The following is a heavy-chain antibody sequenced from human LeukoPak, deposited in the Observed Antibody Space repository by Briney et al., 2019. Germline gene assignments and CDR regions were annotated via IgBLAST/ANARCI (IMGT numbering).Heavy chain of an antibody. D-gene: IGHD2-8*01. CDR3: ANALNGVDGFVV. V-gene: IGHV3-23*01. Sequence: PGGSLRLSCAASGFTFYNYAMSWVRQAPGKGLEWVSAISGSGGSTYFADSVKGRFTISRDNSKNTLYLQMNSLRAEDTAIYYCANALNGVDGFVVWGQGTMVIVSS. CDR1: GFTFYNYA. CDR2: ISGSGGST. J-gene: IGHJ3*01.